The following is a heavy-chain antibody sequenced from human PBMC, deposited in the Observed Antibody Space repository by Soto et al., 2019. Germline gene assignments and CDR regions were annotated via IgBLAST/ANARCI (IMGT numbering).Heavy chain of an antibody. Sequence: QLQLQESGPGLVKPSETLSLTCTVSGGSISSSSYYWGWIRQPQGKGLEWIGSIYYSGSTYYNPSLKSRVTISVDTSKNQFSLKLSSVTAADTAVYYCARHADVYYYDSSGYYVFDYWGQGNLVTVSS. CDR1: GGSISSSSYY. D-gene: IGHD3-22*01. V-gene: IGHV4-39*01. J-gene: IGHJ4*02. CDR2: IYYSGST. CDR3: ARHADVYYYDSSGYYVFDY.